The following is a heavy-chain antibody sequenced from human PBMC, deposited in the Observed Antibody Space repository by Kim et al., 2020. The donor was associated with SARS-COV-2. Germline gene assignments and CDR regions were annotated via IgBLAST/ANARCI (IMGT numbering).Heavy chain of an antibody. D-gene: IGHD2-21*02. CDR1: GYTFTHHW. Sequence: GESLKISCQASGYTFTHHWIGWVRQKPGEGLEWMGTIHPIDSDTKYRPSLQGRVTFSVDKSIGTAYMYWSSLKASDSAMYYCARCCGDCYVNPWFDSWG. V-gene: IGHV5-51*01. CDR3: ARCCGDCYVNPWFDS. CDR2: IHPIDSDT. J-gene: IGHJ5*01.